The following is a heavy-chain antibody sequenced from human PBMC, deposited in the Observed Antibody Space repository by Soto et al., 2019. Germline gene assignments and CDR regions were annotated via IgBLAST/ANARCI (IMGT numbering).Heavy chain of an antibody. D-gene: IGHD3-10*01. V-gene: IGHV3-23*01. J-gene: IGHJ5*02. CDR1: GVTFTNFA. CDR3: AKGSWVHHGSEGGNWLDP. CDR2: ISHSGSST. Sequence: EVQLLESGGGLVQPGGSLRLSCAASGVTFTNFAMNWVRQAPGKGLEWVAGISHSGSSTYYADSVKGRYTVSRDNSMDTLYLQLISLRADDTAVYYCAKGSWVHHGSEGGNWLDPWGQGTLVTVSS.